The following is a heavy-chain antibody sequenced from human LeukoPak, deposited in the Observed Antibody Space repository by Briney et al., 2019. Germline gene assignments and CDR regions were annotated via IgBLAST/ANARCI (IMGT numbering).Heavy chain of an antibody. J-gene: IGHJ4*02. V-gene: IGHV3-30-3*01. CDR1: GFTFNNFA. CDR2: VSYDVNTQ. D-gene: IGHD3-16*01. CDR3: AGGGLTLGEFQS. Sequence: GRSLRLSCAASGFTFNNFAMHWVRQAPGKGLDWVAVVSYDVNTQYYADSVKGRFTISRDNSKSTLSLQMNSLRAEDTAVYYCAGGGLTLGEFQSWGQGTLVTVSS.